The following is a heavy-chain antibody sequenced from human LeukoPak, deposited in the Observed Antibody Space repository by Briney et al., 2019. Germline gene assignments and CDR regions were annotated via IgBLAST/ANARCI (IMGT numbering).Heavy chain of an antibody. V-gene: IGHV3-23*01. CDR3: ANRVLVGAPTDY. CDR2: ISGSGGST. J-gene: IGHJ4*02. Sequence: SGGSLRLSCAASGFTFSNYAMNWVRQAPGKGLEWVSAISGSGGSTYYADSVKGRFTISRDNSKNTLYLQMNSLRAEDTAVYYCANRVLVGAPTDYWGQGTLVTVSS. CDR1: GFTFSNYA. D-gene: IGHD1-26*01.